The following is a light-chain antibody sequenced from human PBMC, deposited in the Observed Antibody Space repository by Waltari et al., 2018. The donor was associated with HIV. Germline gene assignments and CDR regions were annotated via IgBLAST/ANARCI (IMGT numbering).Light chain of an antibody. CDR2: SAT. J-gene: IGKJ2*01. CDR1: QDIRTY. Sequence: DIQMTQSPSSLSASVGDRVTITCRASQDIRTYLNWYQQKPGRAPNLLIYSATSLQSVVPSRFSGSGSGTEFTLTISSVQPEDFATYYCQQSYSTPRTFGQGTKLEIK. V-gene: IGKV1-39*01. CDR3: QQSYSTPRT.